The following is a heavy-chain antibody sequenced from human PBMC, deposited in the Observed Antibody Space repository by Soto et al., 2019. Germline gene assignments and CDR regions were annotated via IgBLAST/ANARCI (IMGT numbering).Heavy chain of an antibody. V-gene: IGHV3-11*03. CDR1: GFTFGDSY. D-gene: IGHD1-26*01. J-gene: IGHJ3*02. CDR3: ARGLGATNAFDI. Sequence: GGSLRLSCAGSGFTFGDSYMSWIRQAPGKGLEWLSYISPGSRYPAYADSVKGRFTISRDNSKNTLYLQLNSLRVEDTAVYFCARGLGATNAFDIWGQGTMVTVSS. CDR2: ISPGSRYP.